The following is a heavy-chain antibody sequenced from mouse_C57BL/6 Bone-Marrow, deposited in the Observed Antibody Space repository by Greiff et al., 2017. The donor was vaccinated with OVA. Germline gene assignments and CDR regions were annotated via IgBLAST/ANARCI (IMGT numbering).Heavy chain of an antibody. CDR3: ARDYYYAMDY. CDR2: INPSTGGT. J-gene: IGHJ4*01. Sequence: DVKLQESGPELVKPGASVKISCKASGYSFTGYYMNWVKQSPEKSLEWIGEINPSTGGTTYNQKFKAKATLTVDKSSSTAYMQLKSLTSEDSAVYYCARDYYYAMDYWGQGTSVTVAS. V-gene: IGHV1-42*01. CDR1: GYSFTGYY.